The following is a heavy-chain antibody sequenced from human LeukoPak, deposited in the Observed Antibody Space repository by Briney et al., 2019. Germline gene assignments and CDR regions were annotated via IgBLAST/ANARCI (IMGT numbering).Heavy chain of an antibody. CDR2: ISGSGGST. D-gene: IGHD6-19*01. V-gene: IGHV3-23*01. Sequence: GGSLRLSCAASGFTFSSYAMSWVRQAPGKGLEWVSAISGSGGSTYYADSVKGRFTISRDNSKSTLYLQMNSLRAEDTAVYYCAKDSSGWNYYIDYWGQGTLVTVSS. CDR1: GFTFSSYA. J-gene: IGHJ4*02. CDR3: AKDSSGWNYYIDY.